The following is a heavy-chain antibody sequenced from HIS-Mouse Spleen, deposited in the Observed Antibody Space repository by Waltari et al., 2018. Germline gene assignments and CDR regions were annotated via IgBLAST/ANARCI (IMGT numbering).Heavy chain of an antibody. J-gene: IGHJ6*02. CDR3: ARDSIAVMDV. CDR2: INPNSGVT. D-gene: IGHD6-19*01. Sequence: QVQLVQSGAEVKKPGASVKVSCKASGYTFTSYYKHWVRQAPGQGLEWMGWINPNSGVTNYAQTFHGRVTMNRDTSISTAYMELSRLRSDDTAVYYCARDSIAVMDVWGQGTTVTVSS. V-gene: IGHV1-2*02. CDR1: GYTFTSYY.